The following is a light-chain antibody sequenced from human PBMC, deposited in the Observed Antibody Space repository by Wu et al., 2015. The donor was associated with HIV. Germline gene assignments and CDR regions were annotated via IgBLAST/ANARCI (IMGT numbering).Light chain of an antibody. J-gene: IGKJ1*01. V-gene: IGKV1-NL1*01. Sequence: DIQMTQSPSSLSASVGDRVTITCRASQGISNALAWYQQKPGKAPNLLLYGASRLESGVPSRFSGSGSGTDYTLTISSLQPEDFAIYYCQQYYSIPTFGQGTKVEIK. CDR1: QGISNA. CDR2: GAS. CDR3: QQYYSIPT.